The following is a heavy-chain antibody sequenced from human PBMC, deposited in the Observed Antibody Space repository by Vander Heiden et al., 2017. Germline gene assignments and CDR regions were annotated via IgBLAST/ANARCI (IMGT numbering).Heavy chain of an antibody. CDR2: IYTSGST. D-gene: IGHD3-22*01. CDR3: ARSSYYYDSSGYYLYFDY. CDR1: GGSISSYY. J-gene: IGHJ4*02. V-gene: IGHV4-4*07. Sequence: QVQLQESGPGLVKPSETLSLTCTVSGGSISSYYGSWIRQPPGKGLEWIGRIYTSGSTNYNPSLKSRVTMSVDTSKNQFSLKLSSVTAADTAVYYCARSSYYYDSSGYYLYFDYWGQGTLVTVSS.